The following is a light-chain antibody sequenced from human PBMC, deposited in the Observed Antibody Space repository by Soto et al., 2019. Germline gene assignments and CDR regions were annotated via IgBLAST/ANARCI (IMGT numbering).Light chain of an antibody. V-gene: IGLV2-14*01. CDR1: SSDVGGYNY. J-gene: IGLJ1*01. Sequence: QSVLNQPASVSGSPGQSITISCTGTSSDVGGYNYVSWYQQHPGKAPKLMIYDVSNRPSGVSNRFSGSKSGNTASLTTSGLQAEDEADYYCSSYTSSSTYVFGTGTKLTVL. CDR3: SSYTSSSTYV. CDR2: DVS.